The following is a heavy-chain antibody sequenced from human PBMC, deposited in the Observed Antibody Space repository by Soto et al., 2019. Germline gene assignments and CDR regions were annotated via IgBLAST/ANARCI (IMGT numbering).Heavy chain of an antibody. CDR2: IYYSGST. Sequence: PSETLSLTCTVSGGSISSYYWSWIRQPPGKGLEWIGYIYYSGSTDYNPSLKSRVTISVDTSKNQFSLKLSSVTAADTAVYYCARDRIVGATWGNWFDPWGQGTLVTVSS. V-gene: IGHV4-59*01. CDR3: ARDRIVGATWGNWFDP. D-gene: IGHD1-26*01. CDR1: GGSISSYY. J-gene: IGHJ5*02.